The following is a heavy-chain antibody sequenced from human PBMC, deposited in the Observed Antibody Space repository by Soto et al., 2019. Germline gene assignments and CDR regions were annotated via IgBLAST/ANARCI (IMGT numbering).Heavy chain of an antibody. Sequence: GESLKISCEASGYSFSNYWIGWVRQMPGKGLEWMAFIYPGDSDTRYSPSFQGQVTISADKSISTAYLQWSSLKASDTAIYYCARQTHFDYWGQGTLVTVSS. V-gene: IGHV5-51*01. J-gene: IGHJ4*02. CDR1: GYSFSNYW. CDR2: IYPGDSDT. CDR3: ARQTHFDY.